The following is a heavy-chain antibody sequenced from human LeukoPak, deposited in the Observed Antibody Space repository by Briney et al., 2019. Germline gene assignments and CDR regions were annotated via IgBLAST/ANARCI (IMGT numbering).Heavy chain of an antibody. CDR2: IYNSGIM. CDR1: GGSISSRRYY. J-gene: IGHJ4*02. V-gene: IGHV4-39*01. D-gene: IGHD4-17*01. CDR3: ARHVGRAGDEPCFDY. Sequence: PSETLSLTCTVSGGSISSRRYYWGWIRQPPGQGLEWIGSIYNSGIMYYDPSLKSRVTISVDTSKNQFSLNLISVTAADTAVYYCARHVGRAGDEPCFDYWGQGALVTVSS.